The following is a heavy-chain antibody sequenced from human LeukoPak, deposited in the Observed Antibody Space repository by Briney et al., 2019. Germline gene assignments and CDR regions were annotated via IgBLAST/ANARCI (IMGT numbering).Heavy chain of an antibody. CDR1: GFTFDDYT. J-gene: IGHJ4*02. D-gene: IGHD3-10*01. CDR3: ASFQKTFDY. V-gene: IGHV3-43*01. CDR2: ISWDGGSA. Sequence: GGSLRLSCAASGFTFDDYTMHWVRQAPGKGLEWVPLISWDGGSAYYADSVKGRFTISRDNAKNSLYLQMNSLRAEDTAVYYCASFQKTFDYWGQGTLVTVSS.